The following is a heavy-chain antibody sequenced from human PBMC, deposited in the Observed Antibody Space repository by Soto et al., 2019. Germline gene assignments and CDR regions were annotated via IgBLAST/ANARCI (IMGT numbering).Heavy chain of an antibody. Sequence: VQLVESGGGVVQPGRSLRLSCAASGFTFSSYAMHWVRQAPGKGLEWVAVISYDGSNKYYADSVKGRFTISRDNSKNTLYLQMNSLRAEDTAVYYCAREDYYGSGSTDWGQGTLVTVSS. J-gene: IGHJ4*02. CDR3: AREDYYGSGSTD. CDR2: ISYDGSNK. CDR1: GFTFSSYA. V-gene: IGHV3-30-3*01. D-gene: IGHD3-10*01.